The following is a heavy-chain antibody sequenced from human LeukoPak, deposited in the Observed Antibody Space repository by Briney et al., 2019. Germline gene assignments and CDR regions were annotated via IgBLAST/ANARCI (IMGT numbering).Heavy chain of an antibody. D-gene: IGHD4-17*01. J-gene: IGHJ2*01. CDR3: ARAFYGDYTGPWYFDL. CDR1: AFTVSSNY. Sequence: GRSLRLSCAASAFTVSSNYMSWVRQAPGKGLEWVSLIYSGGSIYYAASVKGRFTISRDNSKNMVYFKMNSLRAEDTAVYYCARAFYGDYTGPWYFDLWGRGTLVTVSS. CDR2: IYSGGSI. V-gene: IGHV3-53*01.